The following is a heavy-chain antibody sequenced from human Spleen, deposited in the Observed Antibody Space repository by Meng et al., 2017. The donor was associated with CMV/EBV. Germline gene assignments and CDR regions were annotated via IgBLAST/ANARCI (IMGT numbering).Heavy chain of an antibody. CDR2: VYHTGSA. Sequence: GSLRLSCSVSGDSISSSGCYWGWIRQPPGKGLEWIGNVYHTGSAYYSPSRQSQVTISVDTSKNQFSLTLTSVTPSDTAIYYCARDPQRGSSHFWDAFDIWGQGTMVTVSS. V-gene: IGHV4-39*07. CDR1: GDSISSSGCY. D-gene: IGHD1-26*01. J-gene: IGHJ3*02. CDR3: ARDPQRGSSHFWDAFDI.